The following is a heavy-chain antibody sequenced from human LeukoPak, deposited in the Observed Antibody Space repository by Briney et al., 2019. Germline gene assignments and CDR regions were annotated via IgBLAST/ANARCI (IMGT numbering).Heavy chain of an antibody. CDR3: ARTTGDDSGYRANNY. J-gene: IGHJ4*02. CDR1: GFTFSSYA. CDR2: IKPDESET. D-gene: IGHD3-22*01. V-gene: IGHV3-7*01. Sequence: GGSLRLSCAASGFTFSSYAMSWVRQAPGRRLEWVANIKPDESETHLLDSVKGRFTISRDNAKNALYLQMSSLRDEDTAVYYCARTTGDDSGYRANNYWGQGTLVTVSS.